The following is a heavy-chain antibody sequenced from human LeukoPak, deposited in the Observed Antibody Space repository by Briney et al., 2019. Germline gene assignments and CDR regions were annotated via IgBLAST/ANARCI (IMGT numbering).Heavy chain of an antibody. CDR2: ISWNSGSI. J-gene: IGHJ4*02. CDR3: ARHYYDSSGYLLDY. CDR1: GFTFDDYA. V-gene: IGHV3-9*01. D-gene: IGHD3-22*01. Sequence: GGSLRLSCAASGFTFDDYAMHWVRQAPGKGLEWVSGISWNSGSIGYADSVKGRFTISRDNAKNSLYLQMNSLRAEDTAVYYCARHYYDSSGYLLDYWGQGTLVTVSS.